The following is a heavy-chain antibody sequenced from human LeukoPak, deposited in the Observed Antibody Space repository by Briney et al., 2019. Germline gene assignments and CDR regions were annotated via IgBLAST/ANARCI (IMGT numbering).Heavy chain of an antibody. CDR3: AKVTVPGYYYYGMDV. CDR1: GFTFSSYA. D-gene: IGHD3-10*01. Sequence: GGSLRLSCAASGFTFSSYAMSWVRQAPGKGREWVSAISGSGGSTYYADSVKGRFTISRDNSKNTLYLQMNSLRAEDTAVYYCAKVTVPGYYYYGMDVWGQGTTVTVSS. J-gene: IGHJ6*02. V-gene: IGHV3-23*01. CDR2: ISGSGGST.